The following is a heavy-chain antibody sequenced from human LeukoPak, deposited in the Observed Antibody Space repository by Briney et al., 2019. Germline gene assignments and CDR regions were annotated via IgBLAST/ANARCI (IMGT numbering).Heavy chain of an antibody. J-gene: IGHJ5*02. Sequence: SETLSLTCAVYGGSFSGYYWSWIRQPPGKGLEWIGEIDHSGRTNSNASLKSRVTLSVDTSKNQFSLKLSSVTAADTAVYYCARDIKANNWFDPWGQGTLVTVSS. V-gene: IGHV4-34*01. CDR1: GGSFSGYY. CDR3: ARDIKANNWFDP. CDR2: IDHSGRT.